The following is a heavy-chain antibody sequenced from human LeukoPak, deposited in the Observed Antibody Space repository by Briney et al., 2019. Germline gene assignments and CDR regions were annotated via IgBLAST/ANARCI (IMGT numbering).Heavy chain of an antibody. CDR1: GGTFSSYA. CDR3: AKGPKLWFGELLYTGFDY. D-gene: IGHD3-10*01. J-gene: IGHJ4*02. CDR2: ISGSGGST. Sequence: ASVKVSCKASGGTFSSYAMSWVRQAPGKGLEWVSAISGSGGSTYYADSVKGRFTISRDNSKNTLYLQMNSLRAEDTAVYYCAKGPKLWFGELLYTGFDYWGQGTLVTVSS. V-gene: IGHV3-23*01.